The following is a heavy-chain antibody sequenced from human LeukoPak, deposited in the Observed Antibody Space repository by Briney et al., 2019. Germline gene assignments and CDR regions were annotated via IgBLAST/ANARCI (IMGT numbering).Heavy chain of an antibody. CDR1: GFTFSSYA. D-gene: IGHD1-1*01. J-gene: IGHJ2*01. CDR2: ISGSGGGT. V-gene: IGHV3-23*01. Sequence: PGGSLRLSCAASGFTFSSYALSWVRQAPGKGLEWVSAISGSGGGTYYADSVKGRFTISRDNSKNTLYLQMNSLRAEDTAVYYCAKDGKSTRVPWYFDLWGRGTLVTVSS. CDR3: AKDGKSTRVPWYFDL.